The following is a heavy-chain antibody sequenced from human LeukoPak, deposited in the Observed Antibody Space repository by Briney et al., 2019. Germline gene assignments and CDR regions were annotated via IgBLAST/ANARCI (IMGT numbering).Heavy chain of an antibody. D-gene: IGHD2-2*01. V-gene: IGHV3-23*01. J-gene: IGHJ5*01. CDR3: AKGSELPAAIRGNWFDS. CDR2: ISGSGGNT. CDR1: GFTFSDYY. Sequence: PGGSLRLSCAASGFTFSDYYMSWVRQTPGKRLEWVSAISGSGGNTYDADSVKGRFTISRDNSKNTLYLQMNSLRAEDTALYYCAKGSELPAAIRGNWFDSWGQGTLVTVSS.